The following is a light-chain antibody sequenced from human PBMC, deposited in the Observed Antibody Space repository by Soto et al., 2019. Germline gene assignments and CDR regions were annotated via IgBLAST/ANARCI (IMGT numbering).Light chain of an antibody. Sequence: DIQMTQFPSSLSASVGDRVTITCRASQGIRNDLAWYQQKPGKAPMRLIYAASSLQSGVRSRVSGSGSGTEFTLAISTLQPEDFATFYCLQHSTYPLTFGQGTKVEIK. CDR1: QGIRND. V-gene: IGKV1-17*01. CDR3: LQHSTYPLT. J-gene: IGKJ1*01. CDR2: AAS.